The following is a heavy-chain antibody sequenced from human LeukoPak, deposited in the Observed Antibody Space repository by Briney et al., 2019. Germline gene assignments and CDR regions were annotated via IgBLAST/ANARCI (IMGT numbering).Heavy chain of an antibody. Sequence: ASVKVSCKASGYTFTGYYMHWVRQAPGQGLKWMGWINPNSGSTNYAQKFQGRVTMTRDTSISTAYMELSRLRSDDTAVYYCARDVGYSSSWYSYWGQGTLVTVSS. CDR1: GYTFTGYY. J-gene: IGHJ4*02. V-gene: IGHV1-2*02. D-gene: IGHD6-13*01. CDR2: INPNSGST. CDR3: ARDVGYSSSWYSY.